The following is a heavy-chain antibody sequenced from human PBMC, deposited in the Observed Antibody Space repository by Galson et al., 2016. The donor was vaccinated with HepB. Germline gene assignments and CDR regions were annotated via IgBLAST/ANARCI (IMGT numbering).Heavy chain of an antibody. J-gene: IGHJ3*01. CDR2: IKSKGSGGTI. V-gene: IGHV3-15*01. CDR1: GFTPGFTFSDAW. CDR3: TNGMGGCITTTCYAFNL. D-gene: IGHD1-20*01. Sequence: SLRLSCAASGFTPGFTFSDAWMSWVRQSPGKGLEWIGRIKSKGSGGTIDYAAPAKGRFTISREDSKNTLYLQMNSLKTDDTAVYYCTNGMGGCITTTCYAFNLWGQGTMVTVSS.